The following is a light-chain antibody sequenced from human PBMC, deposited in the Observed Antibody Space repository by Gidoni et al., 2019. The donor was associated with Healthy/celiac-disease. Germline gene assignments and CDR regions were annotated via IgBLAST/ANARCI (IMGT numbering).Light chain of an antibody. CDR3: NSRDSSGNHLRV. CDR2: GKN. V-gene: IGLV3-19*01. CDR1: SLRSYY. J-gene: IGLJ1*01. Sequence: SSELTQDPAVSVALGQTVRITCQGDSLRSYYASWYQQKPGQAPVPVIYGKNNRTSGIPDRFSGSSTGNTASVTITGAQAEEEADYYCNSRDSSGNHLRVFGTGTKVTVL.